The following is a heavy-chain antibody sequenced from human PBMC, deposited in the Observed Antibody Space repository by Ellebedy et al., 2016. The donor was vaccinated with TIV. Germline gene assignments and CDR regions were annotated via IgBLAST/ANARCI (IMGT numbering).Heavy chain of an antibody. Sequence: SETLSLXXSVSGGSINSYYWSWTRQSPVKGLEWIGYVHYSGGTKYSPSLKSRVFISIDTSKNQFSLKLSSVTAADTAVYYCARDSSNSRWYPWGQGTLVTVSS. V-gene: IGHV4-59*01. D-gene: IGHD4-23*01. CDR3: ARDSSNSRWYP. CDR2: VHYSGGT. CDR1: GGSINSYY. J-gene: IGHJ5*02.